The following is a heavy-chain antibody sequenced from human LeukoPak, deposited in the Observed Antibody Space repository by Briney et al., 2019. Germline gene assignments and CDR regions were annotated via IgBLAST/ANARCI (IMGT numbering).Heavy chain of an antibody. V-gene: IGHV4-34*01. CDR1: GGSFSGYY. CDR2: INHSGST. Sequence: PSETLSLTCAVYGGSFSGYYWSWIRQPPGKGLEWIGEINHSGSTNYNPSLKSRVTISVDTSKNQFSLKLSSVTAADTAVYYCARHASGDYPPYYFDYWGQGTLVTVSS. J-gene: IGHJ4*02. D-gene: IGHD4-17*01. CDR3: ARHASGDYPPYYFDY.